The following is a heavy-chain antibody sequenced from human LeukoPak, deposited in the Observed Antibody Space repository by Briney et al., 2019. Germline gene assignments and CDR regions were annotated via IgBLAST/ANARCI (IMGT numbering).Heavy chain of an antibody. CDR2: ISGSGGST. V-gene: IGHV3-23*01. J-gene: IGHJ4*02. D-gene: IGHD6-25*01. CDR3: ARDRSGYYFDY. Sequence: GGSLRPSCAASGFTFSSYAMSWVRQAPGKGLEWVSAISGSGGSTYYADSVKGRFTISRDNSKNTLDLQMNSLRAEDTAVYYCARDRSGYYFDYWGQGTLVTVSS. CDR1: GFTFSSYA.